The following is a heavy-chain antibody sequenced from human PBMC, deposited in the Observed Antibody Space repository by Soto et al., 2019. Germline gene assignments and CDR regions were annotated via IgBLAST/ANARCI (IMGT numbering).Heavy chain of an antibody. D-gene: IGHD5-18*01. J-gene: IGHJ4*02. CDR1: VGSISSYY. CDR2: IYYSGST. V-gene: IGHV4-59*01. CDR3: ASRVGYSYGAFDY. Sequence: SETLSLTCTVSVGSISSYYWSWIRQPPGKGLEWIGYIYYSGSTNYNPSLKSRVTISVDTSKNQFSLKLSSVTAADTAVYYCASRVGYSYGAFDYWGQGTLVTVSS.